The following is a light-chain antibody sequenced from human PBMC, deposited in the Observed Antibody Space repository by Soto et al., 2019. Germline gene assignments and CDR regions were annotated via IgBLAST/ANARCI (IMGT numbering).Light chain of an antibody. V-gene: IGLV2-14*01. CDR2: DVS. Sequence: QSVLTQPASVSGSPGQWITISCTGTSSDVGGYNYVSWYQQHPGKAPKLMIYDVSNRPSGVSNRFSGSKSGNTASLTISGLQAEDEADYYCSSYTTSSPHVVFGGGTKVTVL. CDR1: SSDVGGYNY. CDR3: SSYTTSSPHVV. J-gene: IGLJ2*01.